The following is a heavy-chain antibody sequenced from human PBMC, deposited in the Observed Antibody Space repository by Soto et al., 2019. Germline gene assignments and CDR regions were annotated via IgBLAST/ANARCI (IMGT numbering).Heavy chain of an antibody. CDR2: ISAYNGNT. D-gene: IGHD3-10*01. Sequence: QVQLVQSGAEVKKPGASVKVSCKASGYTFTSYGISWVRQAPGQGLEWMGWISAYNGNTNYAQKLQGRVTMTTDTATSTAYMELRSLRSDDTAVSYCARDTRPDYGSGSYWRGTFDCWGQGTLVTVFS. CDR3: ARDTRPDYGSGSYWRGTFDC. CDR1: GYTFTSYG. J-gene: IGHJ4*02. V-gene: IGHV1-18*01.